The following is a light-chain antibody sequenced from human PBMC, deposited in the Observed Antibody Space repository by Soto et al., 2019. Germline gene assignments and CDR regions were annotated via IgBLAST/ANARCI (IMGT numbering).Light chain of an antibody. CDR3: SSFSSSSTPVA. Sequence: QSALTQPASVSGSPGQSMTISCTGTSSDVGGYNYVSWYQQHPGKAPKLMIYDVSNRPSGVSDRFSGSKSGNTASLTISGLQADDEADYYCSSFSSSSTPVAFGGGTKLTVL. V-gene: IGLV2-14*01. J-gene: IGLJ2*01. CDR1: SSDVGGYNY. CDR2: DVS.